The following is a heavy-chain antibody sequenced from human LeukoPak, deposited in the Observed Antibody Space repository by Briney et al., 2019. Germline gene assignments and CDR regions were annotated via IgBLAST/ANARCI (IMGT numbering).Heavy chain of an antibody. V-gene: IGHV3-9*01. CDR3: AKSPDYYDTSGYYRVGAFDI. Sequence: GGSLRLSCAASGFNFDDYAMHWVRHAPGKGLEWVSGISWNSANIGYADSVQGRFTISRDNAKNSLYLQMNSLRAEDSALYYCAKSPDYYDTSGYYRVGAFDIWGQGTLVTVSS. J-gene: IGHJ3*02. D-gene: IGHD3-22*01. CDR1: GFNFDDYA. CDR2: ISWNSANI.